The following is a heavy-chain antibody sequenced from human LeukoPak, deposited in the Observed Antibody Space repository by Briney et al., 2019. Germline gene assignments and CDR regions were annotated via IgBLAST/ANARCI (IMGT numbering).Heavy chain of an antibody. CDR1: GFTFSSYV. V-gene: IGHV3-23*01. J-gene: IGHJ3*02. Sequence: GGSLRLSRAASGFTFSSYVMSWVRQAPGKGPEWVSGISGSGGSTYYADSVKGLFTMSRDNSKNTLYLQMNSLRAEDTSVYYCAKSSQKKWLTRDEDAFDIWGRGTMVTVSS. CDR2: ISGSGGST. D-gene: IGHD5-12*01. CDR3: AKSSQKKWLTRDEDAFDI.